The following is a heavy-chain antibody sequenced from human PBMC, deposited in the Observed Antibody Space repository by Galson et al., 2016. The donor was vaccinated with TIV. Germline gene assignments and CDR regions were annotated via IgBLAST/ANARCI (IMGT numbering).Heavy chain of an antibody. J-gene: IGHJ4*02. Sequence: SVKVSCKASGYSFTTYTMHWVRQAPGQRLEWMGWINAGNGNTKYSQKFQGRVTITRDTSASTAYMELSSLRSEDTAVYYCAQPPYCGGDCYKYDSWGQGTLVTVSS. CDR1: GYSFTTYT. D-gene: IGHD2-21*02. CDR3: AQPPYCGGDCYKYDS. V-gene: IGHV1-3*01. CDR2: INAGNGNT.